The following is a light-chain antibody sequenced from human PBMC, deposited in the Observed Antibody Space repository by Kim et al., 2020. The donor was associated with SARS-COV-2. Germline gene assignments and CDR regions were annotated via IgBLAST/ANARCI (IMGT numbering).Light chain of an antibody. Sequence: SVARGQTVKITCDGDDLSSKNVFWYQQKSGQAPVMLRYRDTSRPSAIPERFSGSNLGRPATLTISGAQAEDEADYYCQVWDNTAVVFGGGTQLTVL. J-gene: IGLJ2*01. CDR1: DLSSKN. CDR3: QVWDNTAVV. CDR2: RDT. V-gene: IGLV3-9*01.